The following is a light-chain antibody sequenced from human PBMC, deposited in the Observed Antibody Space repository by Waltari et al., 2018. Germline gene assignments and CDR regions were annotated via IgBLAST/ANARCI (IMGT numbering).Light chain of an antibody. V-gene: IGKV1-39*01. Sequence: DIQMTQSPSSLSASVGDRVSITCRASQSISTHLNWYQQKPGKAPKVLIYDASSLQSGVPSRFSGSGSGTDFTLTISSLQAKDFATYYCQQSISLPFTFGPGTKVDIK. J-gene: IGKJ3*01. CDR2: DAS. CDR1: QSISTH. CDR3: QQSISLPFT.